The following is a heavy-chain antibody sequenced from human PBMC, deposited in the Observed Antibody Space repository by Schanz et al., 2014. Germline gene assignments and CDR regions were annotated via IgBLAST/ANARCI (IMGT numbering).Heavy chain of an antibody. J-gene: IGHJ4*02. V-gene: IGHV3-21*02. Sequence: EVLLVESGGGLVTPGESLRLSCAASGFTFSSYSMNWVRQAPGKGLEWVSSVSHGGTYIYYADSVRGRFTISRDNAKNSLFLQMHSLRADDTAVYYCARDPNSVNEIDYWGQGTLVTVSS. CDR3: ARDPNSVNEIDY. D-gene: IGHD5-12*01. CDR1: GFTFSSYS. CDR2: VSHGGTYI.